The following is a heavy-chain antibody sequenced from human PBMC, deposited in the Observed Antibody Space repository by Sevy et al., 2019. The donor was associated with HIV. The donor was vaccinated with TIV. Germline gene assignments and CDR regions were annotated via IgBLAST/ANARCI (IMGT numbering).Heavy chain of an antibody. V-gene: IGHV3-49*03. CDR1: GFTFGDYA. J-gene: IGHJ4*02. D-gene: IGHD3-22*01. Sequence: GESLKISCTASGFTFGDYAMSWFRQAPGKGLEWVGFIRSKAYGGTAEYAASVKGRFTISRDDSKSIAYLQMNSLKTEDTAVYYCTRPKRDYYDSSGYPYYVDYWGQGTLVTVSS. CDR3: TRPKRDYYDSSGYPYYVDY. CDR2: IRSKAYGGTA.